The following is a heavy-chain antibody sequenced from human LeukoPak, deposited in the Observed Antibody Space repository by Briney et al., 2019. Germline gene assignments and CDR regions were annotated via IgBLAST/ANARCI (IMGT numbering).Heavy chain of an antibody. CDR3: AKDTRGSVVTAGYFDY. Sequence: GGSLRLSCAASGFTFDDYTMHWVRQAPRKGLEWVSLISWDGGSTYYADSVKGRFTISRDNSKNSLYLQMNSLRTEDTALYYCAKDTRGSVVTAGYFDYWGQGTLVTVSS. J-gene: IGHJ4*02. CDR2: ISWDGGST. D-gene: IGHD2-21*02. V-gene: IGHV3-43*01. CDR1: GFTFDDYT.